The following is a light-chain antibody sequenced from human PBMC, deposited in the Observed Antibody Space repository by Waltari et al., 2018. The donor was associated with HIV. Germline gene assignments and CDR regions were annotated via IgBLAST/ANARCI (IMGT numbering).Light chain of an antibody. CDR3: QQYGSSPIT. CDR1: LTVTSDY. Sequence: EIVLTQSPGTLSLSPGQRATLSCRASLTVTSDYLAWYQQKPGQAPRLIIYGASNRATGIPDRFSGSGSGTDFALTISRLQPVDFAMYYCQQYGSSPITFGQGTRLEIK. J-gene: IGKJ5*01. V-gene: IGKV3-20*01. CDR2: GAS.